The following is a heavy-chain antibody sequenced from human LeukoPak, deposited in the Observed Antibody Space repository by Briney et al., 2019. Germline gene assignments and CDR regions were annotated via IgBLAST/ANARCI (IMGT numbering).Heavy chain of an antibody. D-gene: IGHD3-3*01. Sequence: PGGSLRLSCAASGFTFTDYTMNWVRQAPGKGLEWVSSINSSRTYIYYADSVKGRFTISRDNAKNSLYLQMNSLRDEDTAVYFCARGHRGYDFRSGYSTCLDSWGQGTLVTVSS. V-gene: IGHV3-21*01. J-gene: IGHJ4*02. CDR2: INSSRTYI. CDR1: GFTFTDYT. CDR3: ARGHRGYDFRSGYSTCLDS.